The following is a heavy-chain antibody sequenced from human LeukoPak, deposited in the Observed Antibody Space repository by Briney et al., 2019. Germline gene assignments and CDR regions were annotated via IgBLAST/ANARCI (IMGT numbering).Heavy chain of an antibody. V-gene: IGHV4-4*07. CDR1: GGSISSYY. CDR2: IYTSGST. Sequence: KASETLCLTCTVSGGSISSYYWSWIRQPAGKGLEWIGRIYTSGSTNYNPSLESRVTMSVDTSKNQFSLKLSSVTAADTAVYYCARDLSVYYYGSGSYSLPYFDYWGQGTLVTVSS. CDR3: ARDLSVYYYGSGSYSLPYFDY. D-gene: IGHD3-10*01. J-gene: IGHJ4*02.